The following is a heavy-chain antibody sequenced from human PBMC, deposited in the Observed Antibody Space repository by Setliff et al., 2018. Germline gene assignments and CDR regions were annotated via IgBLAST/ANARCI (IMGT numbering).Heavy chain of an antibody. D-gene: IGHD1-26*01. Sequence: ASVKVSCKTSGYTFTGYFIHWVRQAPRQGLEWLGWINPKSGVTSYAQSFQGRIAMTRDTSINTVYMELNSLTSDDAAVYFCAREGGLQGATSYYYFYNYINVWGKGTKVSVSS. V-gene: IGHV1-2*02. CDR3: AREGGLQGATSYYYFYNYINV. CDR1: GYTFTGYF. J-gene: IGHJ6*03. CDR2: INPKSGVT.